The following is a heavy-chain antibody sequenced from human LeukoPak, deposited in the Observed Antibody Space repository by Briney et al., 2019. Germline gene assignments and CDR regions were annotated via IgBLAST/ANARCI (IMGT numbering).Heavy chain of an antibody. CDR1: GYTFTGYY. Sequence: ASVKVSCKASGYTFTGYYMHWVRQAPGQGLEWMGRINPNSGGTNYAQKFQGRVTMTRDTSISTAYMELSRLRSDDTAVYYCASRSYDSSGSNDYWGQGTLVTVSS. D-gene: IGHD3-22*01. CDR2: INPNSGGT. J-gene: IGHJ4*02. V-gene: IGHV1-2*06. CDR3: ASRSYDSSGSNDY.